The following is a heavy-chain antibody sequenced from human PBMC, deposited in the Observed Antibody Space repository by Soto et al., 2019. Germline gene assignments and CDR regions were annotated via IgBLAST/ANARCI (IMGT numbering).Heavy chain of an antibody. CDR1: GGSISSYY. CDR2: IYYSGST. Sequence: SETLSLTCTVSGGSISSYYWSWIRQPPGKGLEWIGYIYYSGSTNYNPSLKSRVTISVDTSKNQFSLNLNSVSAADTAVYYCARTIQIWPYYFDYWGQGTLVTVSS. J-gene: IGHJ4*02. CDR3: ARTIQIWPYYFDY. V-gene: IGHV4-59*08. D-gene: IGHD5-18*01.